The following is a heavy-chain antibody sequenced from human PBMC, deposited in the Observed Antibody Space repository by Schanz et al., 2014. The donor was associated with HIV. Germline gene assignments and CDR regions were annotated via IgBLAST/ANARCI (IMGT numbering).Heavy chain of an antibody. D-gene: IGHD2-21*01. J-gene: IGHJ3*01. CDR3: XXXGLWYNAGDFYGSAFDV. V-gene: IGHV1-8*01. CDR1: GSTFPDID. Sequence: QVRLAQSGAEVKRPGALVTVSCSAVGSTFPDIDINWVRRAAGQGLEWMAWINPKSGNTGYAQRFQGRVTVTMSTSKRTXXXXXSGLTSEDTAXXXXXXXGLWYNAGDFYGSAFDVWGPGTAVTVSS. CDR2: INPKSGNT.